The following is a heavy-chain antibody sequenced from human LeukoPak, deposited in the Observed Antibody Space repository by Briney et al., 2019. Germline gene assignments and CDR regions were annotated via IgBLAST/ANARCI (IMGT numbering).Heavy chain of an antibody. Sequence: SETLSLTCTVSGGSISSSTYYWGWIRRPPGKGLEWIGSIYYSGSTYYNPSLKSRVTVSVDTSKNQFSLKMNSVTAADTAIYYCARVQWLPLDVFNFWGQGTMVTVSS. CDR2: IYYSGST. CDR3: ARVQWLPLDVFNF. V-gene: IGHV4-39*07. CDR1: GGSISSSTYY. J-gene: IGHJ3*01. D-gene: IGHD6-19*01.